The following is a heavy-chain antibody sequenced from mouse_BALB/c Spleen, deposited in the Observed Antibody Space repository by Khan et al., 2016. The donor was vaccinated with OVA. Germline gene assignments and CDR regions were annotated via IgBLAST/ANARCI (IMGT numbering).Heavy chain of an antibody. CDR1: GYSFTSYY. CDR2: IDPFNGGS. V-gene: IGHV1-31*01. Sequence: VQLQQSGPELMKPGASVKISCKASGYSFTSYYIHWVKQSHGKTLEWIGYIDPFNGGSTYNQKFKGKATLTVDKSSSTAYMHLSSLTSEDSAVXYCTSHGSTSWFAYWGQGTLVTVSA. D-gene: IGHD1-1*01. CDR3: TSHGSTSWFAY. J-gene: IGHJ3*01.